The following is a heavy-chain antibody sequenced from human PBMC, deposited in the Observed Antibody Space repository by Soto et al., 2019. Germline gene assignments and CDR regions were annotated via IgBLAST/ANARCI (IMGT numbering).Heavy chain of an antibody. Sequence: SETLSLTCTVSGGSISSYYWSWIRQPPGKGLEWIGYIYYSGSTNYNPSLKSRVTISVDTSKNQFSLKLSSVTAADTAVYYCARSDEDSGDSGAYDYWGQGTLVTVSS. CDR2: IYYSGST. CDR3: ARSDEDSGDSGAYDY. CDR1: GGSISSYY. V-gene: IGHV4-59*08. J-gene: IGHJ4*02. D-gene: IGHD3-10*01.